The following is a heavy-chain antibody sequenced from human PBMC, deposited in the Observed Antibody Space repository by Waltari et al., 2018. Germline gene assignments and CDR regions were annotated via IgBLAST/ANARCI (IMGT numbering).Heavy chain of an antibody. Sequence: QVQLVQSGAEVKKPGASVKISCEASGYTFTSHAVHWVRQPPGQRLEWMGWTNTGDGNTKASQKFQGRVTLTGDTSASTASMELTSLRSEDTAVYYCAREGHLRTDSASGDYYYAMDVWGQGTTVIVSS. CDR2: TNTGDGNT. CDR1: GYTFTSHA. J-gene: IGHJ6*02. V-gene: IGHV1-3*04. CDR3: AREGHLRTDSASGDYYYAMDV. D-gene: IGHD6-25*01.